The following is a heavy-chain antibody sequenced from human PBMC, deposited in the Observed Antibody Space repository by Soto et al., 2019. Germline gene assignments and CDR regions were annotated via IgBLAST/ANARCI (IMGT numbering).Heavy chain of an antibody. V-gene: IGHV4-30-4*01. Sequence: SETLSLTYTVSGGSISSGDYYWSWIRQPPGKGLEWIGYIYYSGITYYNPSLKSRVTISVDTSKNQFSLKLSSVTAADTAVYYCAGSTYYYDSSGYYYGYYFDYWGQGTLVTVSS. CDR3: AGSTYYYDSSGYYYGYYFDY. D-gene: IGHD3-22*01. J-gene: IGHJ4*02. CDR1: GGSISSGDYY. CDR2: IYYSGIT.